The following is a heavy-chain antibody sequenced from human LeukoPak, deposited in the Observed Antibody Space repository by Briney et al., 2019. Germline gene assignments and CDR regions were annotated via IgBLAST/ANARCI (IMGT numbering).Heavy chain of an antibody. Sequence: SETLSLTCTVSGGSINNYYWSWIRQPPGKGLEWIGYIYYRGSTNYNPSLKSRVTFSVDTSKNQFSLKLSSVTAADTAVYYCARGGDYGDLRYFDYWGQGTLVTVSS. CDR3: ARGGDYGDLRYFDY. V-gene: IGHV4-59*01. J-gene: IGHJ4*02. CDR1: GGSINNYY. D-gene: IGHD4-17*01. CDR2: IYYRGST.